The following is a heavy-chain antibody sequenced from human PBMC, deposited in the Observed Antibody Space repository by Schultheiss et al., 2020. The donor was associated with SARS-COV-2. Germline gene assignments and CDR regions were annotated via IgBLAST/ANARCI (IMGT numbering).Heavy chain of an antibody. CDR2: IGTAGDT. CDR3: ARGTGYCSGGSCGDWFDP. V-gene: IGHV3-13*04. Sequence: GGSLRLSCAASGFTFSSYDMHWVRQAIGKGLEWVSAIGTAGDTYYQGSVKGRFTISRENAKNSLYLQMNSLRAGDTAVYYCARGTGYCSGGSCGDWFDPWGQGTLVTVSS. D-gene: IGHD2-15*01. J-gene: IGHJ5*02. CDR1: GFTFSSYD.